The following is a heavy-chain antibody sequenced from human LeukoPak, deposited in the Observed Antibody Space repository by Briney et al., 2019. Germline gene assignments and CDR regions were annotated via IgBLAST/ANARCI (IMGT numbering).Heavy chain of an antibody. CDR3: ARLIGSSTVADY. D-gene: IGHD1-14*01. V-gene: IGHV4-59*08. J-gene: IGHJ4*02. CDR1: GGSISSYY. Sequence: SETLSLTCTVSGGSISSYYWSWIRQPPGKGLEWIGYIYYSGSTNYNPSLKSRVTISVDTSKNQFFLKLDSVTAADTAVYYCARLIGSSTVADYWGQGTLVTVSS. CDR2: IYYSGST.